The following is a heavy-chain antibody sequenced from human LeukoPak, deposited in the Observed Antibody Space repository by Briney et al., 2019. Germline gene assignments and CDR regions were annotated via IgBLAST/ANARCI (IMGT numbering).Heavy chain of an antibody. CDR2: ISAYSGNT. CDR1: GYTFTSYG. Sequence: ASVKVSCKASGYTFTSYGISWVRQAPGQGLEWMGWISAYSGNTNYAQKLQGRVTMTTDTSTSTAYMELRSLRSDDTAVYYCARDRTMGATTSGGYWGQGTLVTVSS. J-gene: IGHJ4*02. V-gene: IGHV1-18*01. D-gene: IGHD1-26*01. CDR3: ARDRTMGATTSGGY.